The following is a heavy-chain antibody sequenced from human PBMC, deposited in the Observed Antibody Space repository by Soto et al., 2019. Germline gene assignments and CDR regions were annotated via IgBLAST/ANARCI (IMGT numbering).Heavy chain of an antibody. D-gene: IGHD4-17*01. V-gene: IGHV3-53*01. Sequence: EVQLLESGGGLIQPGGSLRLSCAASGFTVSSNYMSWVRQAPGKGLEWVSVIYSGGSTYYADSVKGRFTISRDNSKNTLYLQMNSLRAEDTAVYYCARDTHDYGDYDGYFDLWGRGTLVTVSS. CDR2: IYSGGST. J-gene: IGHJ2*01. CDR1: GFTVSSNY. CDR3: ARDTHDYGDYDGYFDL.